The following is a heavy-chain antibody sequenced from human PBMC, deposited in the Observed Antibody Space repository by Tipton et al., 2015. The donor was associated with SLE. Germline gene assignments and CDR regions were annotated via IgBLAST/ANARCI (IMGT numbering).Heavy chain of an antibody. CDR1: GDTISDHY. V-gene: IGHV4-59*11. CDR3: ARDLGPGGMDV. D-gene: IGHD3-16*01. Sequence: TLSLTCTVSGDTISDHYWSWIRQPPGKGLEWIGYISYSGSTNYNPSLKSRVTISVDTSKNQFSLKLSSVTAADTAGYYCARDLGPGGMDVWGQGTTVTVSS. CDR2: ISYSGST. J-gene: IGHJ6*02.